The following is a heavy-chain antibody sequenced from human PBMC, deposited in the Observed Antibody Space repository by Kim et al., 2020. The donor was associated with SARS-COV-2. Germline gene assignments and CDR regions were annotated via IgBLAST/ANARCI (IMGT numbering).Heavy chain of an antibody. D-gene: IGHD3-10*01. Sequence: SQTLSLTCAISGDSVSSNSAAWNWIRQSPSRGLEWLGRTYYRSKWYNDYAVSVKSRITINPDTSKNQFSLQLNSVTPEDTAVYYCAANPTMVRGVIGYGMDVWGQGTTVTFSS. CDR2: TYYRSKWYN. V-gene: IGHV6-1*01. CDR1: GDSVSSNSAA. CDR3: AANPTMVRGVIGYGMDV. J-gene: IGHJ6*02.